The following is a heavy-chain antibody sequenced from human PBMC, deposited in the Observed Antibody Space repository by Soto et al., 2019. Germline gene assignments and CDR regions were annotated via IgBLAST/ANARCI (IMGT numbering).Heavy chain of an antibody. J-gene: IGHJ4*02. Sequence: ASVKVSCKASGYTFTSYAISWVRQAPGQGLEWMGGIIPIFGTANYAQKFQGRVTITADESTSTAYMELSSLRSEDTAVYYCARAREWFKRYYFDYWGQGTLVTVSS. CDR1: GYTFTSYA. V-gene: IGHV1-69*13. CDR3: ARAREWFKRYYFDY. CDR2: IIPIFGTA. D-gene: IGHD3-3*01.